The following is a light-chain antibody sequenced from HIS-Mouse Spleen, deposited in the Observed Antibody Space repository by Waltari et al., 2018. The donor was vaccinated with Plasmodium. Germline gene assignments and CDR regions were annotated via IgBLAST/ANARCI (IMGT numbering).Light chain of an antibody. Sequence: QSALTQSASVSGSPGQSITISCTGTSHDVGGSNYVSWYQQHPGKAPKLMIYDVSNRPSGVSNRFSGSKSGNTASLTISGLQAEDEADYYCSSYTSSSTLVFGGGTKLTVL. CDR2: DVS. V-gene: IGLV2-14*03. CDR3: SSYTSSSTLV. J-gene: IGLJ2*01. CDR1: SHDVGGSNY.